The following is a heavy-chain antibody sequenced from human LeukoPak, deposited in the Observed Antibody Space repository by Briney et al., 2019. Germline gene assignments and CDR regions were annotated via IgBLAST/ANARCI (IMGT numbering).Heavy chain of an antibody. CDR3: ARHVDTAMVNFDY. D-gene: IGHD5-18*01. V-gene: IGHV4-59*01. Sequence: SETLSLTCTVSGGSISSYYWSWIRQPPGEGLEWIGYIYYSGSTNYNPSLKSRVTISVDTSKNQFSLKLSSVTAADTAVYYCARHVDTAMVNFDYWGQGTLVTVSS. CDR1: GGSISSYY. J-gene: IGHJ4*02. CDR2: IYYSGST.